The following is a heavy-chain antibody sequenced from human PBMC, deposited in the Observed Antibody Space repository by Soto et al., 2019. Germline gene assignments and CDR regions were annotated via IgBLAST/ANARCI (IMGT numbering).Heavy chain of an antibody. CDR1: GGSVSSGSYY. CDR3: ARRGATVTTINGYYYGMDV. CDR2: IYYSGST. J-gene: IGHJ6*02. Sequence: QVQLQESGPGLVKPSETLSLTCTVSGGSVSSGSYYWSWIRQPPGKGLEWIGYIYYSGSTNYNTSLTSRVTRSVDTSKNQFSLKLSSVTAADTAVYYCARRGATVTTINGYYYGMDVWGQGTTVTVSS. V-gene: IGHV4-61*01. D-gene: IGHD4-4*01.